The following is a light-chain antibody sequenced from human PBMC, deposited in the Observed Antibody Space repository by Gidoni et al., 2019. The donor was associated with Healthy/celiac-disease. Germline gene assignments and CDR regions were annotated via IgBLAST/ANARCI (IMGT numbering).Light chain of an antibody. Sequence: DIQITQSPSSLSASVGDRVTITCRASQSINNYLNWYQHKPGKAPKLLIYAASSLQSGVPSRFSGSGSGTGFSLTISSLQPEDFATYYCQQTYSTPPCTFXLXTKVXIK. CDR3: QQTYSTPPCT. CDR2: AAS. CDR1: QSINNY. V-gene: IGKV1-39*01. J-gene: IGKJ2*02.